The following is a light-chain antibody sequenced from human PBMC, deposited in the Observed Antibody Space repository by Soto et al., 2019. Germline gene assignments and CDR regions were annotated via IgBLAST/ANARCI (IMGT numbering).Light chain of an antibody. CDR2: GTS. V-gene: IGKV3-20*01. CDR1: QSVSSSY. Sequence: EIVLTQSPGTLSLSPGERATLSCRASQSVSSSYLAWYQQKPGQAPRLLIYGTSSWATAIPDRFSGSGSGTDFTLTISRLEPEDFAVYYCQQYCSSSWTFGQGAKVDIE. CDR3: QQYCSSSWT. J-gene: IGKJ1*01.